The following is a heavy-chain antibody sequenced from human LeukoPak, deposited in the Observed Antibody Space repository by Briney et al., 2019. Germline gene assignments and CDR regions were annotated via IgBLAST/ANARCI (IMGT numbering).Heavy chain of an antibody. CDR1: GGSISSGAYY. V-gene: IGHV4-30-2*01. CDR2: ISHSGNT. D-gene: IGHD3-3*01. J-gene: IGHJ4*02. Sequence: PSETLSLTCSVSGGSISSGAYYWSWIRQPPGKGLEWIGYISHSGNTFYNPSLKSRVTVSVDRSKNQFSLKLTSVTAADTAVYYCAGTSGFWSGYYYFDSWGQGTLVTVSS. CDR3: AGTSGFWSGYYYFDS.